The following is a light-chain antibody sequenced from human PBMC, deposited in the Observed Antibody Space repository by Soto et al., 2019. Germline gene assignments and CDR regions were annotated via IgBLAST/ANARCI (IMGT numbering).Light chain of an antibody. CDR1: RRKVGGYNY. CDR3: SSYISSSTPYV. V-gene: IGLV2-14*01. Sequence: SAMAQPASVSGSPGRSFTISCPGTRRKVGGYNYVSWYQQHPGKAPKLMIYEVSNRPSGVSNRFSGSKSGNTASLTISGLQAEDEGDYYCSSYISSSTPYVFGTGTKVTVL. J-gene: IGLJ1*01. CDR2: EVS.